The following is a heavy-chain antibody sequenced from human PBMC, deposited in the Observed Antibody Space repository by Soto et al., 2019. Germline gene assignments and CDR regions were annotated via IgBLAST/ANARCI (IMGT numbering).Heavy chain of an antibody. CDR1: GYTFTSYD. CDR3: ARDTGLLLWFGELLVSDP. Sequence: ASVKVSCKASGYTFTSYDINWVRQATGQGLEWMGWMNPNSGNTGYAQKFQGRVTMTTDTSTSTAYMELRSLRSDDTAVYYCARDTGLLLWFGELLVSDPWGQGTLVTVSS. CDR2: MNPNSGNT. J-gene: IGHJ5*02. V-gene: IGHV1-8*01. D-gene: IGHD3-10*01.